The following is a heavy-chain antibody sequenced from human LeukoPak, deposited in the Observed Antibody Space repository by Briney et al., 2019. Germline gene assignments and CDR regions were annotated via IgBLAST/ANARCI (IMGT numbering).Heavy chain of an antibody. V-gene: IGHV4-59*08. Sequence: SETLSLTCTVSGGSISSYYWSWIRQPPGKGLEWIGYIYDSGSTNYNPSLKSRVTISLETSKNQFSLKLNSLTAADTAVYYCARHGLSGYYWNAMDYWGQGTMVTVSS. CDR1: GGSISSYY. J-gene: IGHJ4*02. D-gene: IGHD3-22*01. CDR2: IYDSGST. CDR3: ARHGLSGYYWNAMDY.